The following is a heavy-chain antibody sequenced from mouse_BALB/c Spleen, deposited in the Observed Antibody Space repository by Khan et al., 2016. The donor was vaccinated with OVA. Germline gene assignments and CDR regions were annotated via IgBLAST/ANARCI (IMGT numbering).Heavy chain of an antibody. J-gene: IGHJ3*01. Sequence: QVHVKQSGAELMKPGASVKISCKATGYTFSSYWIEWVKQRPGHGLEWIGEILPGSGSNNYNEKFKAKAPLPAVPSSNTAYMQISSRTSEDSAVYYCARGNYYGSSSWFGYWGQGTLVTVS. CDR2: ILPGSGSN. V-gene: IGHV1-9*01. D-gene: IGHD1-1*01. CDR1: GYTFSSYW. CDR3: ARGNYYGSSSWFGY.